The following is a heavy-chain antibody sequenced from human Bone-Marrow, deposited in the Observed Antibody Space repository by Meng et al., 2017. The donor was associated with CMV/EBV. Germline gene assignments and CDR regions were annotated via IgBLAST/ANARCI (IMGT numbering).Heavy chain of an antibody. J-gene: IGHJ6*02. D-gene: IGHD3-3*01. Sequence: SETLSLTCAVYGGSFSGYYWSWIRQPPGKGLEWIGEINHSGSTNYNPSLKSRVTISVDTSKNQFSPKLSSVTAADTAVYYCARGDIWSGYYYYYYYYGMDVWAQGTTVTFSS. CDR2: INHSGST. CDR1: GGSFSGYY. V-gene: IGHV4-34*01. CDR3: ARGDIWSGYYYYYYYYGMDV.